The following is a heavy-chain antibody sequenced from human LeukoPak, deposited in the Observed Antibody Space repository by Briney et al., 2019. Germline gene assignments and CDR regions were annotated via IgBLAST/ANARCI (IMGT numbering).Heavy chain of an antibody. J-gene: IGHJ4*02. CDR3: AKFFPAYCGGDCYPRAGYFDY. CDR1: GFTVSSNY. CDR2: IYSGGST. V-gene: IGHV3-53*01. D-gene: IGHD2-21*02. Sequence: GGSLRLSCAASGFTVSSNYMSWVRQAPGKGLEWVSVIYSGGSTYYADSVKGRFTISRDNSKNTLYLQMNSLRAEDTAVYYCAKFFPAYCGGDCYPRAGYFDYWGQGTLVTVSS.